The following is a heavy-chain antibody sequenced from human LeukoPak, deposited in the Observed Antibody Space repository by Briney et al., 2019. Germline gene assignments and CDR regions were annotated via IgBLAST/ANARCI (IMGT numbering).Heavy chain of an antibody. Sequence: GGSLRLSCAASGFTFSSYAMTWVRQAPGKGLEWVALVSSDGSNQYYADSVKGRFTVSRDNSANTLSLQMNSLRPEDTATYYCARAHAFDIWGQGTMVIVSS. CDR1: GFTFSSYA. V-gene: IGHV3-30*04. CDR3: ARAHAFDI. J-gene: IGHJ3*02. CDR2: VSSDGSNQ.